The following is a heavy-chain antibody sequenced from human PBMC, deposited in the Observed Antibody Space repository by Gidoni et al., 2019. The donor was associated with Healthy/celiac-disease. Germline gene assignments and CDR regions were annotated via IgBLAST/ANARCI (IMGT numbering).Heavy chain of an antibody. D-gene: IGHD6-6*01. J-gene: IGHJ4*02. Sequence: GVQPGRSLRLSCAASGFTFRSYGMHWVRQAPGKGLEWVAVISYDGSNKYYADSVKGRFTTSRDNSKNTLYLQMNSLRAEDTAVYYCAKGERYSSSSNLDYWGQGTLVTVSS. CDR2: ISYDGSNK. V-gene: IGHV3-30*18. CDR3: AKGERYSSSSNLDY. CDR1: GFTFRSYG.